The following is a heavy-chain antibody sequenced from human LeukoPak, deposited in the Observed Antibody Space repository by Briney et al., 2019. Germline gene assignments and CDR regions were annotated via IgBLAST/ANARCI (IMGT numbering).Heavy chain of an antibody. D-gene: IGHD6-19*01. CDR1: GGTFSSYA. Sequence: SVKVSCKASGGTFSSYAISWVRQAPGQGLEWMGRIIPILGIANYAQKFQGRVTITADKSTSTAYMELSSLRSEDTAVYYCARDIAHSSGWGYFDYWGQGTLVTVSS. CDR2: IIPILGIA. J-gene: IGHJ4*02. V-gene: IGHV1-69*04. CDR3: ARDIAHSSGWGYFDY.